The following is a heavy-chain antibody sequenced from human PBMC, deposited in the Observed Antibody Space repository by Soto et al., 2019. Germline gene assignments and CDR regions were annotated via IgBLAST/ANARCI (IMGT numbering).Heavy chain of an antibody. Sequence: QVQLQESGPGLVKPSETLSLSCTVSGGSISSYYWSWFRQSPGKRMEWIGYVHHSWGSSYNPPLQSRVAISLDTSNSQFSLKVTSVTATDTAVYYCARQGFGPLHGLVDVWGQGTTVTVSS. CDR2: VHHSWGS. CDR3: ARQGFGPLHGLVDV. CDR1: GGSISSYY. D-gene: IGHD3-10*01. V-gene: IGHV4-59*08. J-gene: IGHJ6*02.